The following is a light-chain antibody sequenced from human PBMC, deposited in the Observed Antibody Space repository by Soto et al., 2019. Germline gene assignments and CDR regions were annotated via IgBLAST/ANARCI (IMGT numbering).Light chain of an antibody. V-gene: IGKV3-11*01. J-gene: IGKJ4*01. CDR3: QQRSSWPLT. CDR2: DAS. CDR1: QSVNSF. Sequence: IALTQAPATLALSPGERATLSCRASQSVNSFLAWYQQKPGQAPRLLIYDASNRATGIPARFSGSGSGTDFTLTISSLEPEDFAVYYCQQRSSWPLTFGGGTKVDIK.